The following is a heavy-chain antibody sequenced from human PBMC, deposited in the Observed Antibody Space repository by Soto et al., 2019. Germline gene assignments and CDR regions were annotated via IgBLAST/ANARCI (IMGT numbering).Heavy chain of an antibody. CDR3: VTGRPTHWYS. CDR1: GFTFSSFD. CDR2: IGGAGDT. J-gene: IGHJ5*02. Sequence: EVQLVESGGGLVQPGGSLRLSCAASGFTFSSFDMHWVRQGTGRGLEWVSGIGGAGDTYYADSVKGRFTISRENVKNSLYLQMNSLRAGDTAVYYCVTGRPTHWYSWGQGTLVTVSS. D-gene: IGHD1-20*01. V-gene: IGHV3-13*01.